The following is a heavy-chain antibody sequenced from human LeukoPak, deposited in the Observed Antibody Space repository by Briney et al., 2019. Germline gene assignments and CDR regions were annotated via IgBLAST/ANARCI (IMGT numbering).Heavy chain of an antibody. CDR1: GYTFTDYY. Sequence: ASAKVSCKASGYTFTDYYMHWVRQAPGQGLEWMGWINPNNGGTHYAQKFQDRVTMTRDTSISTAYMELSRLRSDDTAVYYCARGDLNSGSYSEALDYWGQGTLVTVSS. V-gene: IGHV1-2*02. CDR2: INPNNGGT. D-gene: IGHD1-26*01. J-gene: IGHJ4*02. CDR3: ARGDLNSGSYSEALDY.